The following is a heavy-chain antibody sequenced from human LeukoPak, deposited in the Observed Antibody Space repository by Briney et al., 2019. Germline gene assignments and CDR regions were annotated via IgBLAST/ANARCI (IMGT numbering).Heavy chain of an antibody. CDR2: IIPIFGTA. D-gene: IGHD5-24*01. Sequence: APVKVSCKASGGTFSSYAISWVRQAPGQGLEWMGGIIPIFGTANYAQKFQGRVTITADESTSTAYMELSSLRSEDTAVYYCAREMATIGGGSWAFDIWGQGTMVTVSS. CDR1: GGTFSSYA. V-gene: IGHV1-69*13. J-gene: IGHJ3*02. CDR3: AREMATIGGGSWAFDI.